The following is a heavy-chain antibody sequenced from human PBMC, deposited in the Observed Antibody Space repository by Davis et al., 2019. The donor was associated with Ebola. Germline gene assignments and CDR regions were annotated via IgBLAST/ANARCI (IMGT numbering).Heavy chain of an antibody. J-gene: IGHJ4*02. CDR2: INHSGST. V-gene: IGHV4-34*01. D-gene: IGHD6-13*01. CDR1: GWSFSGYY. CDR3: ARGTGSSSWYY. Sequence: MPGGSLRLSCAVYGWSFSGYYWSWIRQPPGKGLEWVGEINHSGSTYYNPSLKSRVTISVDTSKNQFSLKLSSVTAADTAVYYCARGTGSSSWYYWGQGTLVTVSS.